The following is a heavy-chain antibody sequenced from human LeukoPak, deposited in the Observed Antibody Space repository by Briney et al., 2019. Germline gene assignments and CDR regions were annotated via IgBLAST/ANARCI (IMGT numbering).Heavy chain of an antibody. CDR2: ISAYNGNT. CDR1: GYTFTSYG. V-gene: IGHV1-18*01. D-gene: IGHD6-13*01. J-gene: IGHJ4*02. CDR3: GIMHSAAGTFDY. Sequence: GASVKVSRKASGYTFTSYGISWVRQAPGQGLEWMGRISAYNGNTNYAQKLQGRVTMTTDTSTSTAYMELRSLRSDDTAVYYCGIMHSAAGTFDYWGQGTLVTVSS.